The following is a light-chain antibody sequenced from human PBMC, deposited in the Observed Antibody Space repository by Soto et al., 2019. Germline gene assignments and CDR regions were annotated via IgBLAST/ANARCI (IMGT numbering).Light chain of an antibody. CDR2: GAS. CDR1: QSVSSN. CDR3: QHYNNWPPRT. V-gene: IGKV3-15*01. J-gene: IGKJ1*01. Sequence: EIVMTQSPVTLSVSPGERATLSCRASQSVSSNLAWYQQKPGQTPRLLIYGASTRATGIPARFSCSGSGTEFTLTISGLQFEDFAVYYCQHYNNWPPRTFGQGTKVEIK.